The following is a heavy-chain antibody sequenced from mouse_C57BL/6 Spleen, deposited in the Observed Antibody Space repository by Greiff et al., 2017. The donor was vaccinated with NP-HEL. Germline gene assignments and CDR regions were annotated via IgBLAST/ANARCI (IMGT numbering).Heavy chain of an antibody. J-gene: IGHJ3*01. Sequence: QVQLQQSGPGLVQPSQSLSITCTVSGFSLTSYGVHWVRQSPGKGLEWLGVIWSGGSTDYNAAFISRLSISKDNSKSQVFLKMNSLQADDTSIYYCARNGNDGYSPGFAYWGQGTLVTVSA. CDR2: IWSGGST. V-gene: IGHV2-2*01. CDR3: ARNGNDGYSPGFAY. CDR1: GFSLTSYG. D-gene: IGHD2-3*01.